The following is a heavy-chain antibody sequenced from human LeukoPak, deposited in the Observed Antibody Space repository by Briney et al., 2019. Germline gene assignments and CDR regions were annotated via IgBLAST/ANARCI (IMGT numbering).Heavy chain of an antibody. J-gene: IGHJ4*02. CDR2: IKEDGSEK. Sequence: PGGSLRLSCAASGFSFSNWAMSWVRQAPGEGLAWVANIKEDGSEKYYVDSVKGRFTISRDNAKNSLYLQMNSLRAEDTAVYYCARAGYRYAYDYWGQGTLVTVSS. CDR3: ARAGYRYAYDY. V-gene: IGHV3-7*01. D-gene: IGHD5-18*01. CDR1: GFSFSNWA.